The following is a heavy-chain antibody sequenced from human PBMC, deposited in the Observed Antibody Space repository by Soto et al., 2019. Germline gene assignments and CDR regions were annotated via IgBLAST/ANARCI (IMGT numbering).Heavy chain of an antibody. Sequence: HPGGSLRLSCAASGFTFSSYAMSWVRQAPGKGLEWVSAISGSGGSTYYADSVKGRFTISRDNSKNTLYLQMNSLRAEDTAVYYCASLVITTWYFDYWGQGTLVTVSS. CDR2: ISGSGGST. V-gene: IGHV3-23*01. CDR1: GFTFSSYA. CDR3: ASLVITTWYFDY. J-gene: IGHJ4*02. D-gene: IGHD3-22*01.